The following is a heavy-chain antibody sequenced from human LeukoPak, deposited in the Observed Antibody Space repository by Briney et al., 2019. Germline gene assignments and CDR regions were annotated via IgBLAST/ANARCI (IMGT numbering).Heavy chain of an antibody. J-gene: IGHJ5*02. V-gene: IGHV3-7*01. Sequence: GGSVRLFCAASGFTFSSYWMSWVRQAPGKGLEWVANIKQDGSEKYYVDSVKGRFTISRDNAKNSLYLQMNSLRAEDTAVYYCARNMVRGVIRGNWFDPWGQGTLVTVSS. D-gene: IGHD3-10*01. CDR2: IKQDGSEK. CDR3: ARNMVRGVIRGNWFDP. CDR1: GFTFSSYW.